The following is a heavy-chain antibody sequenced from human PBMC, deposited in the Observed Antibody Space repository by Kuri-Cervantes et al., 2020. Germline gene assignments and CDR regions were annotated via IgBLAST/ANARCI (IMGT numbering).Heavy chain of an antibody. CDR2: INAGNGNT. CDR3: ARKTTYGSSWNFDY. D-gene: IGHD6-13*01. V-gene: IGHV1-3*01. J-gene: IGHJ4*02. CDR1: GYTFTSYA. Sequence: ASVKVSCKASGYTFTSYAMHWVRQAPGQRLEWMGWINAGNGNTKYSQKFQGRVTITRDPSASTAYMELSSLRSEDTAVYYCARKTTYGSSWNFDYWGQGTLVTVSS.